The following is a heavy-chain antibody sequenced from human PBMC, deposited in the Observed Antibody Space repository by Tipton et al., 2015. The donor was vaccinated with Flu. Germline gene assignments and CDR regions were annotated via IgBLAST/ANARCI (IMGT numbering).Heavy chain of an antibody. CDR1: GGSFSGYY. J-gene: IGHJ4*02. V-gene: IGHV4-34*01. CDR2: IDHSGTT. Sequence: TLSLTCVVHGGSFSGYYWSWIRRSPGKGLEWIGEIDHSGTTNYSPSLKSRVTISRDTSKIQFSLKLTSMTAADTAVYYCARGTPLWFGDLDYWGQGTLVTVSS. CDR3: ARGTPLWFGDLDY. D-gene: IGHD3-10*01.